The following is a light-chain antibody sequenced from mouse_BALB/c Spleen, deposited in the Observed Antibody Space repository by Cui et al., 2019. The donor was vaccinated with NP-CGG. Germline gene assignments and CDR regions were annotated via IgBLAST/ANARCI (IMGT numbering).Light chain of an antibody. CDR1: TGTVTTSNY. CDR2: GTN. V-gene: IGLV1*01. Sequence: VVTQESAPTTSPGETVTLTCRSSTGTVTTSNYANWVQEKPDHLFTGLIGGTNNRAPGVPARFSGSLIGDEAALTITGAQTEDEAIYFCALWYSNHWVFGGGTKLTVL. CDR3: ALWYSNHWV. J-gene: IGLJ1*01.